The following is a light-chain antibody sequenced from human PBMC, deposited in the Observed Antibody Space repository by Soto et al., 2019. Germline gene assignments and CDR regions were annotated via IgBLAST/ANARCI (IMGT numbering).Light chain of an antibody. CDR1: QSVRSGY. CDR3: QQYGSSPST. Sequence: EIVLTQSPGTLSLSPGEGATLSCRASQSVRSGYLAWYQQKPGQAPKLLIYGASRRATGIPDRFSGSGSGTDFTLTISRREPEDFAVYYCQQYGSSPSTFGQGTKVEIK. J-gene: IGKJ1*01. V-gene: IGKV3-20*01. CDR2: GAS.